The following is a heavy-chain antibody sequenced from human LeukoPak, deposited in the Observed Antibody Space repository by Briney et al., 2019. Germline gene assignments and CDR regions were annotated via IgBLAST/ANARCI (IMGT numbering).Heavy chain of an antibody. CDR1: GGSISGYY. V-gene: IGHV4-59*01. Sequence: PSETLSLTCTVSGGSISGYYRSWIRQPPGKGLEWIGYFYYSGITSYNPSLKSRVTISVDRSKNQFSLKLTSVTAADTAVYYCARCAPDFYYGMDVWGQGTTVTVSS. J-gene: IGHJ6*02. CDR2: FYYSGIT. CDR3: ARCAPDFYYGMDV.